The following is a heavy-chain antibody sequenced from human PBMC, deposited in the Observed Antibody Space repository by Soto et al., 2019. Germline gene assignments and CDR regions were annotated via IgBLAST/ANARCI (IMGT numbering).Heavy chain of an antibody. CDR3: VRDKYYDFWSGYYTAYQYYGMDV. CDR2: INGDGTIT. J-gene: IGHJ6*02. D-gene: IGHD3-3*01. Sequence: GGSLRLSCAASGFTYSRYWMHWVRQAPRKGLVWVARINGDGTITTYVDSVKGRFTISRDNARNTLSLQMDSLRAEDTAVYYCVRDKYYDFWSGYYTAYQYYGMDVWGQGTTVTVSS. CDR1: GFTYSRYW. V-gene: IGHV3-74*01.